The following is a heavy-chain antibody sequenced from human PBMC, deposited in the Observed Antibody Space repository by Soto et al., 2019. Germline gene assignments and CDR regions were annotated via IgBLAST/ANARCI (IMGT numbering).Heavy chain of an antibody. D-gene: IGHD2-15*01. CDR3: AKKGGGSRSGMDV. V-gene: IGHV3-23*01. J-gene: IGHJ6*02. Sequence: GGSLRLSCAASGFTFSSYAMSWVRQAPGKGLEWVSAISGSGGSTYYADSVKGRFTISRDNSKNTLYLQMNSLRAEDAAVYYCAKKGGGSRSGMDVWGQGTTVTVSS. CDR1: GFTFSSYA. CDR2: ISGSGGST.